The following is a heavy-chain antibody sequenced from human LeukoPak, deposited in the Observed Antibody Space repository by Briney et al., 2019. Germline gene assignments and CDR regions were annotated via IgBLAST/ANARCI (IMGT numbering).Heavy chain of an antibody. CDR3: AKTSYYYMDV. CDR1: GFTFDDYA. V-gene: IGHV3-9*01. CDR2: ISWNSGSI. J-gene: IGHJ6*03. Sequence: PGGSLRLPCAASGFTFDDYAMHWVRQAPGKGLEWVSGISWNSGSIGYADSVKGRFTISRDNAKNSLYLQMNSLRAEDTALYYCAKTSYYYMDVWGKGTTVTISS.